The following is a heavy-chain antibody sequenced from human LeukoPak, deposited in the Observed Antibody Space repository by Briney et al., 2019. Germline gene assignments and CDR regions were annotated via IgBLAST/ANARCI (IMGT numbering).Heavy chain of an antibody. V-gene: IGHV4-34*01. Sequence: SETLSLTCAVYGGSFSGYYWSWIRQPPGKGLEWIGEINHSGSTNYNPSLKSRVTISVDTSKNQLSLKLSSVAAADTAVYYCARGWFDPWGQGTLVTVSS. J-gene: IGHJ5*02. CDR2: INHSGST. CDR3: ARGWFDP. CDR1: GGSFSGYY.